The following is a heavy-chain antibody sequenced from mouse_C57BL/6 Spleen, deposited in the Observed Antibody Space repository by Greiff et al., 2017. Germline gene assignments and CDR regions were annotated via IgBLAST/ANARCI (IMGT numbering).Heavy chain of an antibody. CDR3: AKGGSSYAMDY. D-gene: IGHD1-1*01. V-gene: IGHV2-5*01. J-gene: IGHJ4*01. CDR2: IWRGGST. Sequence: VKLQEPGPGLVQPSQSLSITCTASGFPLTSYGVHWVRQSPGKGLEWLGVIWRGGSTDYNAAFMSRLSITKDNSENQVFCKVNSLQTSDTAIYYCAKGGSSYAMDYWGQGTTVTVSS. CDR1: GFPLTSYG.